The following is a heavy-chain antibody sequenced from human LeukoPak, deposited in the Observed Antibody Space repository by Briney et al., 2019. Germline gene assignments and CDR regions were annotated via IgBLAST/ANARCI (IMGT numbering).Heavy chain of an antibody. CDR1: GYTFTGYY. V-gene: IGHV1-2*02. CDR3: ARDYYGSGSASDY. CDR2: INPNSGGT. Sequence: ASVKVSCKASGYTFTGYYMHWVRQAPGQGLEWMGWINPNSGGTNYAQKFQGRVTMTRDTSTSTVYMELSSLRSEDTAVYYCARDYYGSGSASDYWGQGTLVTVSS. D-gene: IGHD3-10*01. J-gene: IGHJ4*02.